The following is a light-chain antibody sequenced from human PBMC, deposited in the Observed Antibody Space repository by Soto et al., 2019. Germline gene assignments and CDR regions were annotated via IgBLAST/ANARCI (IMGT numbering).Light chain of an antibody. CDR3: QQYADWPIT. J-gene: IGKJ4*01. CDR1: RTIGTN. V-gene: IGKV3-15*01. Sequence: IVMTQSPATVSVSPGESTSLSCRASRTIGTNLGWYQQKPGQAPRLLISKTSNRATGVPARFSGSGSGTEFTLTITSLQSEDIAVYYCQQYADWPITFGGGTKVDIK. CDR2: KTS.